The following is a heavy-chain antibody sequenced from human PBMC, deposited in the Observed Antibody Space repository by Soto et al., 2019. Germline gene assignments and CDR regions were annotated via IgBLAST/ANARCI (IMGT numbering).Heavy chain of an antibody. Sequence: QLQLQESGPGLVKPSETLSLTCTVSGGSISSSSYYWGWIRQPPGKGLEWIGSIYYSGSTYYNPALKSRVTISVDTSKNQFSLKLSSVTAADTAVYYCARQGQWEKDYWGQGTLVTVSS. CDR2: IYYSGST. V-gene: IGHV4-39*01. D-gene: IGHD1-26*01. CDR1: GGSISSSSYY. J-gene: IGHJ4*02. CDR3: ARQGQWEKDY.